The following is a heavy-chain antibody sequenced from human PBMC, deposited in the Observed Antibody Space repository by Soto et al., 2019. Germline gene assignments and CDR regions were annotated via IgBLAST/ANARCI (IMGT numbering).Heavy chain of an antibody. CDR3: AKELRITMVRGVIPYYYGMDV. Sequence: SGGSLRLSCAASGFTFSSYAMSWVRQAPGKGLEWVSAISGSGGSTYYADSVKGRFTISRDNSKNTLYLQMNSLRAEDTAVYYCAKELRITMVRGVIPYYYGMDVWGQGTTVTVSS. CDR1: GFTFSSYA. J-gene: IGHJ6*02. CDR2: ISGSGGST. V-gene: IGHV3-23*01. D-gene: IGHD3-10*01.